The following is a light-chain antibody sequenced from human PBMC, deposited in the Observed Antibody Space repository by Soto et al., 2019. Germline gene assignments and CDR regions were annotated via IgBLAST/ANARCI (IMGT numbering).Light chain of an antibody. Sequence: EIVMTQSPGTLSVSPGERVTLSCSARQSITRNLAWYQQKRGQTPRLLIYGASNRVTGVPARFSGSGSGTEFTLTISSVQYDDFAVYYCQQYKEWPPLTFGGGTKVEIK. V-gene: IGKV3D-15*01. CDR1: QSITRN. CDR2: GAS. CDR3: QQYKEWPPLT. J-gene: IGKJ4*01.